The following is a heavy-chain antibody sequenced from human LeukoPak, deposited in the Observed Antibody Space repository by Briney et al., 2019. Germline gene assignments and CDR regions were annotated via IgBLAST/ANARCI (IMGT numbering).Heavy chain of an antibody. CDR2: IYYSGST. V-gene: IGHV4-59*12. D-gene: IGHD2-8*02. J-gene: IGHJ5*02. CDR3: ARDAYCAGGRCPGAWFDP. Sequence: PSETLSLTCTVSGGSISSYYWSWIRQPPGKGLEWIGYIYYSGSTNYNPSLKSRVTISVDTSKNQFSLKLSSVTAADTAMYYCARDAYCAGGRCPGAWFDPWGQGTLVTVSS. CDR1: GGSISSYY.